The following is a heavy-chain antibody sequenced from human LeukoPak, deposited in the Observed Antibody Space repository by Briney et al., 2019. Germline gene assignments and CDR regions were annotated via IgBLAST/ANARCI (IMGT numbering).Heavy chain of an antibody. CDR3: ARGPPGNYDSSGHYYAYFDC. CDR2: ISSGSSTI. J-gene: IGHJ4*02. D-gene: IGHD3-22*01. CDR1: GFIFSDYN. Sequence: GGSLRLSCAGSGFIFSDYNMNWVRQAPGKGLEWVSYISSGSSTIYYADSVKGRFTISRDNAKNSLYLQMNSLTDEDTAVYYCARGPPGNYDSSGHYYAYFDCWGQGTLVTVSS. V-gene: IGHV3-48*02.